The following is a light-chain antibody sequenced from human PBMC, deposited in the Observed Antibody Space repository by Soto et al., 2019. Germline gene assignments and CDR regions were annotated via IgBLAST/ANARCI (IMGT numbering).Light chain of an antibody. V-gene: IGKV3-20*01. CDR1: QSVSSSY. CDR2: GAS. J-gene: IGKJ2*02. CDR3: QQYCSSPST. Sequence: EIVLTQAPGTLSLSPGDRATLSCRASQSVSSSYLAWYQQKPGQAPRLLIYGASSRATGIPDRFSGSGSGTDFTLTISRLEPEDFAVYYCQQYCSSPSTFGQGTKLEIK.